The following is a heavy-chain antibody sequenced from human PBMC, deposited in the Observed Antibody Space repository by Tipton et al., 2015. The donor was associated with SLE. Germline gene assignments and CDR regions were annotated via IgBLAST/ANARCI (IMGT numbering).Heavy chain of an antibody. J-gene: IGHJ3*02. Sequence: LRLSCTVSGGSISSYYWSWIRQPPGKGLEWIGYIYYSGSTNYNPSLKSRVTISVDTSKNQFSLKLSSVTAADTAVYYCARGAYLDALDIWGQGTMVTVSS. CDR3: ARGAYLDALDI. D-gene: IGHD2-2*02. CDR2: IYYSGST. V-gene: IGHV4-59*01. CDR1: GGSISSYY.